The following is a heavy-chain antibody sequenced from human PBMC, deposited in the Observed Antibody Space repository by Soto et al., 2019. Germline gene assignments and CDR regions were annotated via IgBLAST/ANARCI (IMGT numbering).Heavy chain of an antibody. V-gene: IGHV1-18*01. D-gene: IGHD5-18*01. CDR2: INGDYGNT. J-gene: IGHJ6*02. CDR3: ARCIQGDYYYGMDV. Sequence: QAQLVQSGAEVKKPGASVKVSCKASGYTFYSHSISWVRQAPGQGLEWMGRINGDYGNTQYAQKFRGRVTMTTDTSTTTVYMELTNLSSDETAVYYCARCIQGDYYYGMDVWGQGTTVTVSS. CDR1: GYTFYSHS.